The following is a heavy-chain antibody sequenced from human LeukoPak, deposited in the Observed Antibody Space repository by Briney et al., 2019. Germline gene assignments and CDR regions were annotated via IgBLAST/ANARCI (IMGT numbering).Heavy chain of an antibody. J-gene: IGHJ5*02. D-gene: IGHD2-15*01. V-gene: IGHV4-59*01. Sequence: PSETLSLTCTVSGGFISSYYWSWIRQPPGKGLEWIGYIYYSGSANYNPSLKSRVTISVDTSKNQFSLKLSSVTAADTAVYYCAREKSSRSCSGGRCYFGRWFDPWGQGTLVTVSS. CDR2: IYYSGSA. CDR3: AREKSSRSCSGGRCYFGRWFDP. CDR1: GGFISSYY.